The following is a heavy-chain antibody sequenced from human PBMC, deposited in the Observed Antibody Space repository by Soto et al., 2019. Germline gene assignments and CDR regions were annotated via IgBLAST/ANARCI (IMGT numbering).Heavy chain of an antibody. CDR2: ISSSSRTI. Sequence: EVQLVESGGGLVQPGGSLRLSCAASGFTFSIYSMSWVRQAPGKGLEWVSYISSSSRTIYYADSVKGRFTISRDNAKNSLYLQMNSLRDEDTAIYYCARGITIFGVDQYYFDYWGQGTLVTVSS. J-gene: IGHJ4*02. CDR3: ARGITIFGVDQYYFDY. V-gene: IGHV3-48*02. CDR1: GFTFSIYS. D-gene: IGHD3-3*01.